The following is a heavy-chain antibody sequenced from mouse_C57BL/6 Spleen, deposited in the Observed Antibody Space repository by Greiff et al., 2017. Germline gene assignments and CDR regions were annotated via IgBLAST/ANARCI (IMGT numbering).Heavy chain of an antibody. V-gene: IGHV1-18*01. CDR1: GYTFTDYN. J-gene: IGHJ4*01. CDR2: INPNNGGT. Sequence: VQLQQSGPELVKPGASVKIPCKASGYTFTDYNMDWVKQSHGKSLEWIGDINPNNGGTIYNQKFKGKDTLTVDKSSSTAYMELRSLTSEDTAVYYCARGDSNYPYYAMDYWGQGTSVTVSS. D-gene: IGHD2-5*01. CDR3: ARGDSNYPYYAMDY.